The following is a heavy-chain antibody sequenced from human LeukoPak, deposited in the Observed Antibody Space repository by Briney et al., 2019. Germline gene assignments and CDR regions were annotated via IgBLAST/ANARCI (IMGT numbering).Heavy chain of an antibody. CDR2: ISGSGGST. J-gene: IGHJ4*02. CDR3: AKGRFDWLTHDY. Sequence: GGSLRLSCAASGFTFSSYAMSWVRQAPGKGLEWVSAISGSGGSTYYADSVKGRFTISRDNSKNTLYLQMNSLRAEATAVYYCAKGRFDWLTHDYWGQGTLVTVSS. CDR1: GFTFSSYA. D-gene: IGHD3-9*01. V-gene: IGHV3-23*01.